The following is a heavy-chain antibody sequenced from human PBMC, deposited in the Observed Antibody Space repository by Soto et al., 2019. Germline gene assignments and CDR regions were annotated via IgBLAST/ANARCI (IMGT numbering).Heavy chain of an antibody. CDR2: VSFDGNKK. CDR3: AKDLLYSSASNAFDI. J-gene: IGHJ3*02. CDR1: GFSFDSYG. Sequence: PGGSLRLSCAASGFSFDSYGLHWVRQAPGRGLEWVAVVSFDGNKKFYSDSVKGRFTVSRDNSKNTLFLQINSLETEDTATYYCAKDLLYSSASNAFDIWGQGTMVTVS. V-gene: IGHV3-30*18. D-gene: IGHD2-15*01.